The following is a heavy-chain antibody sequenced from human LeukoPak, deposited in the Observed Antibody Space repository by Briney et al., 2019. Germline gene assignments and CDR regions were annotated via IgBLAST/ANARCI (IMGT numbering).Heavy chain of an antibody. CDR1: GFTFSSYS. J-gene: IGHJ4*02. Sequence: PGGSLRLSCAASGFTFSSYSMNWVRQAPGEGLEWVSYISSSSTIYYADSVKGRFTISRDNAKNSLYLQMNSLRAEDTAVYYCASEQSGNYYRPFDSWGQGTLVTVSS. D-gene: IGHD1-26*01. CDR2: ISSSSTI. CDR3: ASEQSGNYYRPFDS. V-gene: IGHV3-48*04.